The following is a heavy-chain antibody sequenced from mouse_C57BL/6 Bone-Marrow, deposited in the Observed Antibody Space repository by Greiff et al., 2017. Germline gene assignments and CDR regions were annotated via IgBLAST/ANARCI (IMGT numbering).Heavy chain of an antibody. Sequence: VQLQQPGAELVKPGASVKLSCKASGYTFTSYWMQWVKQRPGQGLEWIGEIDPSDSYTNYNQKFKGKATLTVDTSSSTAYMQLSSLTSEDSAVYDCAPITTVVAPSYAMDYWGQGTSVTVSS. J-gene: IGHJ4*01. CDR1: GYTFTSYW. CDR3: APITTVVAPSYAMDY. V-gene: IGHV1-50*01. CDR2: IDPSDSYT. D-gene: IGHD1-1*01.